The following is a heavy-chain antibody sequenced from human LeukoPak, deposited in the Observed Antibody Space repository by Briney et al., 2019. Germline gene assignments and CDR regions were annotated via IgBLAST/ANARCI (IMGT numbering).Heavy chain of an antibody. CDR1: GDSVSSKSAT. J-gene: IGHJ5*02. D-gene: IGHD3-10*01. V-gene: IGHV6-1*01. CDR3: ARDFFLEVRGVNGLDP. CDR2: TYYRSKWYK. Sequence: SQTLSLTCAISGDSVSSKSATWNWIRQSPSRGLEWLGRTYYRSKWYKDYAVSVKSRITINPDTSKNQFSLKLSSVTAADTAVYYCARDFFLEVRGVNGLDPWGQGTLVTVSS.